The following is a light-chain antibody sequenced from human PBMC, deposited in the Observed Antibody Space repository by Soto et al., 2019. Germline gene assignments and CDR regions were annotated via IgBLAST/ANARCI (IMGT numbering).Light chain of an antibody. CDR3: YSYAGENLYV. J-gene: IGLJ1*01. V-gene: IGLV2-23*01. CDR2: EGT. Sequence: QSVLTQPASVSASPGQPITIPCTGTSSDVGSYNLVSWFQQHPGKVPKLLIYEGTKRPSGLSDRFSGSKSGTTASLTISGLQAEDEAHYYCYSYAGENLYVFGTGTKVTVL. CDR1: SSDVGSYNL.